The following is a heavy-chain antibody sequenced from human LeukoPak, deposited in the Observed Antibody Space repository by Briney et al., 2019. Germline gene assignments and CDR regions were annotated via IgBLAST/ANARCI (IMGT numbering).Heavy chain of an antibody. CDR3: ARHPINWNYRNWFDP. Sequence: GASVKVSCKASGYTFTGYYMHWVRQAPGQGLEWMGWINPNSGGTNYAQKFQGRVTMTRDTSISTAYMELSRLRSDDTAVYYCARHPINWNYRNWFDPWGQGTLVTVSS. J-gene: IGHJ5*02. CDR1: GYTFTGYY. D-gene: IGHD1-7*01. V-gene: IGHV1-2*02. CDR2: INPNSGGT.